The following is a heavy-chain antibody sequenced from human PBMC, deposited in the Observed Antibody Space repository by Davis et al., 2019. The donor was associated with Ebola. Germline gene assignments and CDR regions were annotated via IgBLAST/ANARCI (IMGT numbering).Heavy chain of an antibody. CDR3: AKDRGYSNSHSFDP. CDR2: IKQDGSAK. CDR1: GFIFSNYW. D-gene: IGHD6-13*01. J-gene: IGHJ5*02. Sequence: GGSLRLSCVASGFIFSNYWMSWVRQAPGKGPEWVANIKQDGSAKYYVDSVKGRFTISRDNGKNTVNLQMNSLRAEDTATYYCAKDRGYSNSHSFDPWGQGTLVTVSS. V-gene: IGHV3-7*01.